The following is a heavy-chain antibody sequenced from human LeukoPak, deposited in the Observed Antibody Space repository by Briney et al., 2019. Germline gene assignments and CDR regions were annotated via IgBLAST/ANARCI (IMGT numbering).Heavy chain of an antibody. CDR2: IYTSGST. J-gene: IGHJ6*03. V-gene: IGHV4-4*07. Sequence: PSETLSLTCTVSGGSISSYYRSWIRQPAGKGLEWIGRIYTSGSTNYNPSLKSRVTMSVDTSKNQFSLKLSSVTAADTAVYYCARNVVVPAAHYYYYMDVWGKGTTVTVSS. CDR3: ARNVVVPAAHYYYYMDV. CDR1: GGSISSYY. D-gene: IGHD2-2*01.